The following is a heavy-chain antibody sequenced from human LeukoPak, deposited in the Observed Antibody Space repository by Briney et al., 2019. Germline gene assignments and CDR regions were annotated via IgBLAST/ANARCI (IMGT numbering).Heavy chain of an antibody. J-gene: IGHJ4*02. V-gene: IGHV3-72*01. Sequence: GGSLRLSCAASGLTFSDHYMDWVRQAPGKGLEWVGRIRNKANSYTTEYAASVQGRFVFSRDDSKNSLFLQMNSLKTEDTAVYYCARGPPGISHPLDYWGQGTLVTVSS. CDR2: IRNKANSYTT. CDR1: GLTFSDHY. CDR3: ARGPPGISHPLDY. D-gene: IGHD1-26*01.